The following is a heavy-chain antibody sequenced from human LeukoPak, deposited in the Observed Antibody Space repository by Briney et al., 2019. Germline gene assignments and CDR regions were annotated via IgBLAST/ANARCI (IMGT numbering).Heavy chain of an antibody. Sequence: GGSLRLSCAASGFTFDDYAMHWVRQAPGKGLEWVSGISWNSGSIGYADSVKGRFTISRDNAKNSLYLQMNGLRAEDMALYYCAKADGATSPLFDYWGQGTLVTVS. J-gene: IGHJ4*02. CDR3: AKADGATSPLFDY. CDR1: GFTFDDYA. D-gene: IGHD1-26*01. CDR2: ISWNSGSI. V-gene: IGHV3-9*03.